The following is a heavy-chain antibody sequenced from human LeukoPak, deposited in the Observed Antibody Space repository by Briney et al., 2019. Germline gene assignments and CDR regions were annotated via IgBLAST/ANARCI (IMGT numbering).Heavy chain of an antibody. V-gene: IGHV4-39*01. J-gene: IGHJ6*03. CDR2: IYYSGST. Sequence: KPSETLSLTCTVSGGSISSSSYYWGWIRQPPGKGLEWIGSIYYSGSTYYNPSLKSRVTISVDTSKNQFSLKLSSVTAADTAVYYCARQVTMVRGVIDYYYYMDVWGKGTTVTVSS. CDR3: ARQVTMVRGVIDYYYYMDV. CDR1: GGSISSSSYY. D-gene: IGHD3-10*01.